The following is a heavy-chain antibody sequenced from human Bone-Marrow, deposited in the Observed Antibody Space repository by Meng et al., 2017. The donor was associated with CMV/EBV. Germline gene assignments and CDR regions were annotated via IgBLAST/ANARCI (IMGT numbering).Heavy chain of an antibody. D-gene: IGHD2-2*02. CDR3: ARDGSQLLYDGLQHWFDP. V-gene: IGHV3-48*03. Sequence: GESLKISCAASGFTFSSYEMNWVRQAPGKGLEWVSYISSSGSTIYYADSVKGRFTISRDNAKNSLYLQMNSLRAEDTAVYYCARDGSQLLYDGLQHWFDPWGQGTLVTVSS. J-gene: IGHJ5*02. CDR2: ISSSGSTI. CDR1: GFTFSSYE.